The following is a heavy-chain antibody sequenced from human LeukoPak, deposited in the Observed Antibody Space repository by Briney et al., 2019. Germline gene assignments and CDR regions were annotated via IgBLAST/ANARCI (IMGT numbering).Heavy chain of an antibody. CDR3: AKDLPVRGYSGYDPDY. Sequence: GGSLRLSCAASGFTFSSYAMSWVRQAPGKGLEWVSAISGSGGSTYYADSVKGRFTISRDNSKNTLYLQMNSLRAEDTAVYYCAKDLPVRGYSGYDPDYWGQGTLATVSS. J-gene: IGHJ4*02. CDR1: GFTFSSYA. V-gene: IGHV3-23*01. D-gene: IGHD5-12*01. CDR2: ISGSGGST.